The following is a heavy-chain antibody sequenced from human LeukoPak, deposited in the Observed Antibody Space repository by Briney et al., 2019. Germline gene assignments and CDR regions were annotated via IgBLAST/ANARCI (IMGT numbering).Heavy chain of an antibody. CDR3: ARGRMAANAFDI. CDR1: GFTFSSYA. Sequence: PGGSLRLSCAASGFTFSSYAMSWVRQAPGQGLEWVSTFSSSGDITYYADSVKGRFTISRDNAKNSLYLQMNSLRAEDTAVYYCARGRMAANAFDIWGQGTMVTVSS. D-gene: IGHD5-24*01. CDR2: FSSSGDIT. V-gene: IGHV3-23*01. J-gene: IGHJ3*02.